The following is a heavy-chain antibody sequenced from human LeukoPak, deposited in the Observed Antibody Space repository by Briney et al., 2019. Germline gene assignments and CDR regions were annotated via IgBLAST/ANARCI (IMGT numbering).Heavy chain of an antibody. D-gene: IGHD2-2*01. CDR3: ARDGPYCSSTSCYVPWDY. V-gene: IGHV1-18*01. CDR2: ISAYNGNT. J-gene: IGHJ4*02. Sequence: ASVKVSCKASGYTFTSYGISWVRQAPGQGLEWMGWISAYNGNTNYAQKLQGRVTMTTDTSTSTAYVELRSLRSDDTAVYYCARDGPYCSSTSCYVPWDYWGQGTLVTVSS. CDR1: GYTFTSYG.